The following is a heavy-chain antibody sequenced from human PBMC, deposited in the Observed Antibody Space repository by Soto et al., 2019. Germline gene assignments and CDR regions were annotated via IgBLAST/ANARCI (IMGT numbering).Heavy chain of an antibody. V-gene: IGHV3-30*18. J-gene: IGHJ6*02. D-gene: IGHD2-15*01. CDR3: ANAGSGYYYYYGMDV. Sequence: LRLSCGASGFTFRSYGMHWVRQAPGKGLEWVAVISYDGSNKYYADSVKGRFTISRDNSKNTLYLQMNSLRAEDTAVYYCANAGSGYYYYYGMDVWGQGTTVTVSS. CDR2: ISYDGSNK. CDR1: GFTFRSYG.